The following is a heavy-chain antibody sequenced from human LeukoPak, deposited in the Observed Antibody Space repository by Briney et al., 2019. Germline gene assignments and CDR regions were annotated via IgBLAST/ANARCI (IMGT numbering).Heavy chain of an antibody. D-gene: IGHD3-22*01. CDR1: GGSISSYY. CDR3: AGGDYDTLFDY. CDR2: IYYSGST. V-gene: IGHV4-59*01. Sequence: PSETLSLTCTVSGGSISSYYWSWIRQPPGKGLEWIGYIYYSGSTNYNXSLKSRVTISVDTSKNQFSLKLSSVTAADTAVYYCAGGDYDTLFDYWGQGTLVTVSS. J-gene: IGHJ4*02.